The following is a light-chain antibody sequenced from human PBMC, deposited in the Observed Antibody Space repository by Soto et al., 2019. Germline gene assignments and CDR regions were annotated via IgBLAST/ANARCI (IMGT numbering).Light chain of an antibody. CDR1: SSNIGNNA. CDR2: YDD. V-gene: IGLV1-36*01. CDR3: AAWDDSLNGPV. J-gene: IGLJ1*01. Sequence: QSVLTQPPSVSEAPRQRVTISCSGSSSNIGNNAVNWYQQLPGKAPKLLIYYDDLLPSGVSDRFSGSKSGTSASLAISGLLSEDEADYYCAAWDDSLNGPVFGTGTKVTVL.